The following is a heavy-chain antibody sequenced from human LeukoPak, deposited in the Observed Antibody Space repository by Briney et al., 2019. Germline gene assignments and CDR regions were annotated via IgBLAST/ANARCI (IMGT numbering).Heavy chain of an antibody. CDR3: ARVLTIFGVLSNFDP. Sequence: GGSLRLSCAASGLTVSSNYMTWVRQAPGQGLEWVSVIYSGGSTYYADSVKGRFTISRDSSKNTLSLQMNSLRAEDTALYYCARVLTIFGVLSNFDPWGQGTQVTVSS. D-gene: IGHD3-3*01. V-gene: IGHV3-53*01. J-gene: IGHJ5*02. CDR1: GLTVSSNY. CDR2: IYSGGST.